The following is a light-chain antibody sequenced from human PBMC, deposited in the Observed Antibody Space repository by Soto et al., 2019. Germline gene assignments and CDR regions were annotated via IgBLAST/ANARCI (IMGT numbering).Light chain of an antibody. V-gene: IGLV3-21*04. CDR2: YDT. J-gene: IGLJ3*02. CDR1: NTGSKS. CDR3: QVWDSSSDVRML. Sequence: SYVLTQPPSVSVAPGETARITCDNTGSKSVHWYQQRPGQAPVLAIYYDTNRPSGIPERFSGSNSGNTATLTISRVEAGDEADYHCQVWDSSSDVRMLFGGGTKLTVL.